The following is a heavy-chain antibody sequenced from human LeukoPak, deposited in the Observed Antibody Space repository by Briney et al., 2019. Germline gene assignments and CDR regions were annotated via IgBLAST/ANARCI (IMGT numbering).Heavy chain of an antibody. Sequence: PGGCLRLSCAASGFTFSSYSMNWVRQAPGKGLEWVSYISSSSSTIYYADSVKGRITISRDNAKNSLYLQMNSLRAEDTAVYYCARDTASTRFDYWGQGTLVTVSS. J-gene: IGHJ4*02. D-gene: IGHD2-21*02. CDR3: ARDTASTRFDY. V-gene: IGHV3-48*01. CDR1: GFTFSSYS. CDR2: ISSSSSTI.